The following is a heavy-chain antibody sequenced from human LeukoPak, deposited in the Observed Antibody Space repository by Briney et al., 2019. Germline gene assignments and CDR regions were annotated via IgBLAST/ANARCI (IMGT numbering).Heavy chain of an antibody. J-gene: IGHJ4*02. Sequence: GGSLRLSCAASGFTLSSYRMNWVGQAQGKGLEWVSSISSSSSYIYYADSVKGRFTISRDNAKNSLYLQMNSLRAEDTAVYYCARDQDSYWGQGTLVTVSS. CDR1: GFTLSSYR. CDR3: ARDQDSY. V-gene: IGHV3-21*01. CDR2: ISSSSSYI.